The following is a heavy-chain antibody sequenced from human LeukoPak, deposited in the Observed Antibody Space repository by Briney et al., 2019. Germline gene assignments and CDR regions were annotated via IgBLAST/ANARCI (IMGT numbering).Heavy chain of an antibody. V-gene: IGHV3-48*03. CDR1: GFTFSDYE. D-gene: IGHD3-22*01. J-gene: IGHJ6*02. CDR2: ISSSGFTI. Sequence: GGSLRLSCAASGFTFSDYEINWVRQAPGKGLEWVSYISSSGFTIYYADSVKGRFTISRDNAKNSLYLQMNSLRAEDTAVYYCARWYYYDRSGSNGYYGMDVWGQGTTVTVSS. CDR3: ARWYYYDRSGSNGYYGMDV.